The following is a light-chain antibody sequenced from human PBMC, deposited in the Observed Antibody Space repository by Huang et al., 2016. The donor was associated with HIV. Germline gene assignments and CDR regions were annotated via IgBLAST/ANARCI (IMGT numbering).Light chain of an antibody. Sequence: EIVLTQSPATLSLSPGERATLSCRASQSVGSYLAWYQQKPGQAPRRLIYDASSRATGIPARFSGSGSGTDFTLNISSLEPEDFAVYYCQQRSNWPRTFGQGTKVEIK. V-gene: IGKV3-11*01. J-gene: IGKJ1*01. CDR1: QSVGSY. CDR2: DAS. CDR3: QQRSNWPRT.